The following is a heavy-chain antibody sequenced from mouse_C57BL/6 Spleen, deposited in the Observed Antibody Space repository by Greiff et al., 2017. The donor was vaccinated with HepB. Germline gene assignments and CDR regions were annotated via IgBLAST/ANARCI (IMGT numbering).Heavy chain of an antibody. CDR3: ARGGSSRYYFDY. D-gene: IGHD1-1*01. J-gene: IGHJ2*01. Sequence: QVQLQQSGTELVKPGASVKLSCKASGYTFTSYWMHWVKQRPGQGLEWIGNINPSNGGTNYNEKFKSKATLTVDKSSSTAYMQLSSLTSEDSAVYYCARGGSSRYYFDYWGQGTTLTVSS. V-gene: IGHV1-53*01. CDR1: GYTFTSYW. CDR2: INPSNGGT.